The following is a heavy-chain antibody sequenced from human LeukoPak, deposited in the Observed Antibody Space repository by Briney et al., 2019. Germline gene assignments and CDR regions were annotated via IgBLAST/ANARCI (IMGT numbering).Heavy chain of an antibody. CDR1: GFTFSSYS. Sequence: GGSLRLSCAASGFTFSSYSMNWVRQAPGKGLEWVSSISSSSRYIYFADLVKGRFTISRDNARNLLYLQMNSLRAEDTAVYYCARGYSNYGYAFDIWGQGTMVTVSS. V-gene: IGHV3-21*01. D-gene: IGHD4-11*01. CDR2: ISSSSRYI. J-gene: IGHJ3*02. CDR3: ARGYSNYGYAFDI.